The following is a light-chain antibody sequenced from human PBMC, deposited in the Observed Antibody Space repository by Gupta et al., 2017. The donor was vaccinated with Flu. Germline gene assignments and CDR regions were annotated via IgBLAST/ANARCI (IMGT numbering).Light chain of an antibody. CDR1: SSDVGGYNF. CDR2: DVS. Sequence: SSDVGGYNFVSLYQQHPGKAPKLMIYDVSNRPSGVSTRFSGSKSGNTASLTISGLQAEDEADYYCSSYTNTATLYVFGTGTKVTVL. CDR3: SSYTNTATLYV. J-gene: IGLJ1*01. V-gene: IGLV2-14*04.